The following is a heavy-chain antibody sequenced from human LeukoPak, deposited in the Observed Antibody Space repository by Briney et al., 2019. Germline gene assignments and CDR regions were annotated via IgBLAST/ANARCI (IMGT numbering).Heavy chain of an antibody. J-gene: IGHJ4*02. CDR3: AILPGIAAADYYFDY. Sequence: SETLSLTCTVSGGSISSYYWSWLRQPPGKRLEWIGYIYYSGSTNYNPSLKSRVTISVDTSKNQFSLKLSSVTAADTAVYYCAILPGIAAADYYFDYWGQGTLVTVSS. CDR2: IYYSGST. V-gene: IGHV4-59*01. D-gene: IGHD6-13*01. CDR1: GGSISSYY.